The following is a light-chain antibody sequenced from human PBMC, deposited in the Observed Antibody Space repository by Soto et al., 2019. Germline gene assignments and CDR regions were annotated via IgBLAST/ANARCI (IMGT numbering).Light chain of an antibody. CDR1: QSVSSY. CDR2: DAS. J-gene: IGKJ2*01. V-gene: IGKV3-11*01. CDR3: QQRSNWPPYT. Sequence: EIVLTQSPATLSFSPGERATLSCRASQSVSSYLAWYQQKPGQASRLLIYDASNRATGSPARFSGSGSGTDFTLTIRSLEPEEFAVYYCQQRSNWPPYTFGQGTKLEIK.